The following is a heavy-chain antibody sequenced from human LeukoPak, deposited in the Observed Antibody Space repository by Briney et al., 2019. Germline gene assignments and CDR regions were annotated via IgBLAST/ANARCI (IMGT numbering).Heavy chain of an antibody. J-gene: IGHJ4*02. CDR3: ARARGRLHLPPLDF. Sequence: LSLTCAVYGGSFSGYYWSWIRQPPGKGPEWLAVISHDGGTKHYADSVEGRFTISRDNSNNSLSLQMNSLSAEDTAVYYCARARGRLHLPPLDFWGQGTLVTVSS. V-gene: IGHV3-30*03. D-gene: IGHD1-26*01. CDR2: ISHDGGTK. CDR1: GGSFSGYY.